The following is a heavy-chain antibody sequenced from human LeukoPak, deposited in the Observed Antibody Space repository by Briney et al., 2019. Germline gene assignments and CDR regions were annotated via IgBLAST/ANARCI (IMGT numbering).Heavy chain of an antibody. V-gene: IGHV1-8*03. CDR1: GYTFTNYH. J-gene: IGHJ4*02. Sequence: ASVKVSCKASGYTFTNYHINWVRQATGQGLEWTGWMNPNNGDSGYAQKFQGRVTITRDTSISTSYMELRSLISDDTAVYFCARTTSFTASGYDYWGQGTLVTVSS. D-gene: IGHD6-25*01. CDR3: ARTTSFTASGYDY. CDR2: MNPNNGDS.